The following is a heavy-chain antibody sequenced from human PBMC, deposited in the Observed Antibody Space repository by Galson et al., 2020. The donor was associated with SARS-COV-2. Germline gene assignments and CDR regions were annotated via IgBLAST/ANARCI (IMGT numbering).Heavy chain of an antibody. CDR2: IFPGDSDI. CDR1: GYSFSSAW. D-gene: IGHD6-13*01. Sequence: HGESLKISCKGPGYSFSSAWIGWVPQMPGKGLEWMGIIFPGDSDIRYSPAFQGQVTISADKSISTAYLEWSSLQVSDTAMYYCARLPRDWYFMDLDYWVQGTLVTVSS. CDR3: ARLPRDWYFMDLDY. J-gene: IGHJ4*02. V-gene: IGHV5-51*01.